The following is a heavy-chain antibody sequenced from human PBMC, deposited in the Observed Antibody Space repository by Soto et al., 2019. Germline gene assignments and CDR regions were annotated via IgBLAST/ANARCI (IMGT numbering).Heavy chain of an antibody. CDR2: LTGSGGNT. CDR3: AKAHRHPYENYHFDN. Sequence: EVQLLESGGGLVQPGGSLRLSCAASGFTFGDFAMTWVRQAPGKGLEWVSSLTGSGGNTYYADSVKGRFTVSRDNSNHNLYLHMYNLTAEDTAVYYCAKAHRHPYENYHFDNWGQGTLVTVS. J-gene: IGHJ4*02. CDR1: GFTFGDFA. V-gene: IGHV3-23*01. D-gene: IGHD3-22*01.